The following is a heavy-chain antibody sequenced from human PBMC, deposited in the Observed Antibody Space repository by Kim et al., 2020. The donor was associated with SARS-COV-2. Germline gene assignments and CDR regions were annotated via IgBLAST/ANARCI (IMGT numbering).Heavy chain of an antibody. D-gene: IGHD3-3*01. CDR3: AIERSITIFGVVIIRWFDP. Sequence: GRFTMSRDNAKNSLYLQMNSLRAEDTAVYYCAIERSITIFGVVIIRWFDPWGQGTLVTVSS. J-gene: IGHJ5*02. V-gene: IGHV3-11*01.